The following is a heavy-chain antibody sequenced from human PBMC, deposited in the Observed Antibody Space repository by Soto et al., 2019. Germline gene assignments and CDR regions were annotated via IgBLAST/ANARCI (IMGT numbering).Heavy chain of an antibody. D-gene: IGHD3-22*01. CDR3: ADETYYYDSSGYYENWIFDY. J-gene: IGHJ4*02. CDR1: GGSISSSSYY. CDR2: IYYSGST. V-gene: IGHV4-39*01. Sequence: SETLSLTXTVSGGSISSSSYYWGWIRQPPGKGLEWIGSIYYSGSTYYNPSLKSRVTISVDTSKNQFSLKLSSVTAADTAVYYCADETYYYDSSGYYENWIFDYWGQGTLVTVSS.